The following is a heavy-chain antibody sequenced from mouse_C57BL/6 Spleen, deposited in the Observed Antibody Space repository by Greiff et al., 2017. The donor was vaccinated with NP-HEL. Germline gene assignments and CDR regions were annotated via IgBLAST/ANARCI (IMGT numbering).Heavy chain of an antibody. D-gene: IGHD2-4*01. V-gene: IGHV1-64*01. J-gene: IGHJ3*01. CDR1: GYTFTSYW. CDR3: ARTGLQGWFAY. Sequence: QVQLKQPGAELVKPGASVKLSCKASGYTFTSYWMHWVKQRPGQGLEWIGMIHPNSGSTNYNEKFKSKATLTVDKSSSTAYMQLSSLTSEDSAVYYCARTGLQGWFAYWGQGTLVTVSA. CDR2: IHPNSGST.